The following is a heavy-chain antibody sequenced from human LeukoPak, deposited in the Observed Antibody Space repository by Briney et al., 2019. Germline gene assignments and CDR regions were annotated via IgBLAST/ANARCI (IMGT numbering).Heavy chain of an antibody. J-gene: IGHJ4*02. CDR1: GGSFSGSY. CDR2: INYSGRT. CDR3: ARESRGYNSGLFDY. V-gene: IGHV4-34*01. D-gene: IGHD5-24*01. Sequence: PETLSLTCAVYGGSFSGSYWSWIRQPPGKGLEWIGEINYSGRTKHNPSLKSRVNISVDTSKNEFSLKLSSVTAADTAVYYCARESRGYNSGLFDYWGQGTLVTVSS.